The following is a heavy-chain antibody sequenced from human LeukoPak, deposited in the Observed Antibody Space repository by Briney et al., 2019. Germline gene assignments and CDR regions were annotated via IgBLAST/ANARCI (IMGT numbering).Heavy chain of an antibody. CDR1: GYTFTGYY. V-gene: IGHV1-2*06. Sequence: ASVKVSCKASGYTFTGYYMHWVRQAPGQGLEWMGRINPNSGGTNYAQKFQGRVTMTRDTSISTAYMELSRLRSDDTAVNYCARAVNITMSGGVISTTNWFDPWGQGTLVTVSS. CDR2: INPNSGGT. CDR3: ARAVNITMSGGVISTTNWFDP. D-gene: IGHD3-10*01. J-gene: IGHJ5*02.